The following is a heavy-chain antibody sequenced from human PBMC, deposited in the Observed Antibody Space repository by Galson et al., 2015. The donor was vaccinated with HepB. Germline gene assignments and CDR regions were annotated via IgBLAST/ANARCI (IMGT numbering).Heavy chain of an antibody. CDR1: GYSFISYW. J-gene: IGHJ3*02. CDR3: ATYGDFPDGAFDT. V-gene: IGHV5-51*01. Sequence: QSGAEVKKPGESLKISCKSSGYSFISYWIGWVRQMPGKGLEWMGIIYPGDSETVYSPSFQGQVTISADKSITTAYLQWSSLKASDTAMYYCATYGDFPDGAFDTWGQGAMVTVSS. D-gene: IGHD4-17*01. CDR2: IYPGDSET.